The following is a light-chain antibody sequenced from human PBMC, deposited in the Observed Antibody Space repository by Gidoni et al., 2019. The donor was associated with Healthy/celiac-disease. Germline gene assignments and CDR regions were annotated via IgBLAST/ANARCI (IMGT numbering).Light chain of an antibody. V-gene: IGKV3-11*01. J-gene: IGKJ4*01. CDR3: QQRSNWQLT. CDR1: QSVSSY. CDR2: DAY. Sequence: EILLTQSPATLSLSPGERATLSCRASQSVSSYLAWYHQKPGQALRLLIYDAYNRATGIPARFSGSGSGTDFTLTISSLEPEDFAVYYCQQRSNWQLTFGGGTKVEIK.